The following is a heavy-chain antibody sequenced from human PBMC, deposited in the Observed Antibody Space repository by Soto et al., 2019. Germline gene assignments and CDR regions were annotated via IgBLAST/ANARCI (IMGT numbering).Heavy chain of an antibody. CDR3: ARDHFGGIAAPVRPWFDP. D-gene: IGHD6-13*01. V-gene: IGHV3-30-3*01. Sequence: GGSLRLSCAASGFTFSSYAMHWVRQAPGKGLEWVAVISYDGSNKYYADSVKGRFTISRDNSKNTLYLQMNSLRAEDTAVYYCARDHFGGIAAPVRPWFDPWGQGTLVTVS. J-gene: IGHJ5*02. CDR1: GFTFSSYA. CDR2: ISYDGSNK.